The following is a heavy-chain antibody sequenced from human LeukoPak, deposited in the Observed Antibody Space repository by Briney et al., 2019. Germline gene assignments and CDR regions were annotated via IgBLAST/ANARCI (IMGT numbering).Heavy chain of an antibody. CDR3: AREVNVAAGSDGFDI. J-gene: IGHJ3*02. D-gene: IGHD5-24*01. Sequence: SEIPSLTCTVSGDSITSSNFFWRWIRQPPGGDLEWIGYMPYNGGASYNPSLRSRTTISLDTSKNEFSLRLTSVTTPDTAIYYCAREVNVAAGSDGFDIWGPGTMVTVSP. CDR2: MPYNGGA. CDR1: GDSITSSNFF. V-gene: IGHV4-30-4*01.